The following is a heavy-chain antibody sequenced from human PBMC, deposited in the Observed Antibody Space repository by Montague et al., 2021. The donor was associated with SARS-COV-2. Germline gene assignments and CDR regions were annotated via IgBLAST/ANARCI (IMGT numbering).Heavy chain of an antibody. CDR2: IYYSGST. J-gene: IGHJ4*02. Sequence: SETLSLTCTVSGGSISTYYWSWIRQPPGKGLEWIGYIYYSGSTNYNPSLKSRVTISVDTSRNQFSLKLSSVTAADTAVYYCARVKRGYCYGLGVSDGFDYWGQGTMVTVSS. D-gene: IGHD3-10*01. V-gene: IGHV4-59*01. CDR3: ARVKRGYCYGLGVSDGFDY. CDR1: GGSISTYY.